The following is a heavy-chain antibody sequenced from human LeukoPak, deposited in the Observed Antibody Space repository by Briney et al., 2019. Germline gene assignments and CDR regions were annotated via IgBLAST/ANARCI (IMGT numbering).Heavy chain of an antibody. D-gene: IGHD6-19*01. CDR1: GFTFSSYS. CDR2: ISSSSSYI. J-gene: IGHJ4*02. CDR3: ARDWGAVAGSPYYFDY. V-gene: IGHV3-21*01. Sequence: PGGSLRLSCAASGFTFSSYSMNWVRQAPGKGLEWVSSISSSSSYIYYADSVKGRFTISRDNAKNSLYLQMNSLRAEDTAVYYCARDWGAVAGSPYYFDYWGQGTLVTVSS.